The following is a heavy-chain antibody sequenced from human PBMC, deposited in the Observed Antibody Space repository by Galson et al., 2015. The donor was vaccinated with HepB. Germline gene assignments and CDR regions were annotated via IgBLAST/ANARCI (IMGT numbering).Heavy chain of an antibody. CDR3: ARGALIVVVDATPNNWFDP. CDR1: GYTFSSYS. J-gene: IGHJ5*02. D-gene: IGHD2-15*01. Sequence: SVKVSCKASGYTFSSYSITWVRQAPGQGLEWMGWISPYSQYTDYAQKLQGRVTMTTDTSTSTAYMELRSLRSDDTAVYYCARGALIVVVDATPNNWFDPWGQGTLVTVSS. V-gene: IGHV1-18*01. CDR2: ISPYSQYT.